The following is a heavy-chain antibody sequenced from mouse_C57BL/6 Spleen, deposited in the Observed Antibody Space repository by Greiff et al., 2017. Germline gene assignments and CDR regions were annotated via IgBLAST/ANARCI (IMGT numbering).Heavy chain of an antibody. J-gene: IGHJ2*01. Sequence: VQLQQSGAELVRPGTSVKMSCKASGYTFTNYWIGWAKQRPGHGLEWIGDIYPGGGYTNYNEKFKGKATLTADKSSSTAYMQFSSLTSEDSAIYYCAREDYYGSSRYFDYWGQGTTLTVSS. CDR2: IYPGGGYT. D-gene: IGHD1-1*01. V-gene: IGHV1-63*01. CDR3: AREDYYGSSRYFDY. CDR1: GYTFTNYW.